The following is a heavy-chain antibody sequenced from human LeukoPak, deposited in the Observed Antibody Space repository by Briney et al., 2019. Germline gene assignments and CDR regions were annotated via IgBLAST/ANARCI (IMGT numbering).Heavy chain of an antibody. CDR2: IYYSGST. Sequence: PSETLSLTCTVSGGSISSYYWSWIRQPPGKGLEWIGSIYYSGSTYYNPSLKSRLTISMDTSKNQFSLKLSSVTAADTAVYYCSTTTRGWYGVGDYWGQGTLVTVSS. CDR3: STTTRGWYGVGDY. CDR1: GGSISSYY. V-gene: IGHV4-59*05. D-gene: IGHD6-19*01. J-gene: IGHJ4*02.